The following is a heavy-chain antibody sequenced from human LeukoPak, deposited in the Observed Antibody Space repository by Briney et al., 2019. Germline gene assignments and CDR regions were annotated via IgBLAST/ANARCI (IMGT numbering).Heavy chain of an antibody. V-gene: IGHV3-15*01. CDR3: TTAGWELYYFDY. Sequence: PWGSLRVSCAASGFTFSNAWMSWVRQAPGKGLEWVGRIKSKTDGGTTDYAAPVKGRFTISRDDSKNTLYLQMNSLKTEDTAVYYCTTAGWELYYFDYWGQGTLVTVSS. CDR1: GFTFSNAW. D-gene: IGHD1-26*01. CDR2: IKSKTDGGTT. J-gene: IGHJ4*02.